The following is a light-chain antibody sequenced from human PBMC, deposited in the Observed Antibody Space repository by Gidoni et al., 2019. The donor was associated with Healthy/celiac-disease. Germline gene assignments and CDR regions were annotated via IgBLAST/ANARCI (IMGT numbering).Light chain of an antibody. CDR2: AAS. V-gene: IGKV1-39*01. J-gene: IGKJ1*01. CDR1: QSISSY. Sequence: DSQMTKSPSSLSASVGDRVTLTCRARQSISSYLNWYQQKPGKAPKLLIYAASSFHSVVPSWFICSGSVTAFSLTIISLQPEAFAPSYCHQRYSTLGWTFGQGTKVEIK. CDR3: HQRYSTLGWT.